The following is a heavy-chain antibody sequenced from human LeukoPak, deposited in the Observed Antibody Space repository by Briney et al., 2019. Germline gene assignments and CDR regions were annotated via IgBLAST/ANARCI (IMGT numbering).Heavy chain of an antibody. CDR3: AKSVYYDFWSGYSHLDY. D-gene: IGHD3-3*01. CDR1: GFTFSSYA. Sequence: GGSLRLSCAASGFTFSSYAMSWVRRAPGKGLEWVSAISGSGGSTYYADSVKGRFTISRDNSKNTLYLQMNSLRAEDTAVHYCAKSVYYDFWSGYSHLDYWGQGTLVTVSS. V-gene: IGHV3-23*01. J-gene: IGHJ4*02. CDR2: ISGSGGST.